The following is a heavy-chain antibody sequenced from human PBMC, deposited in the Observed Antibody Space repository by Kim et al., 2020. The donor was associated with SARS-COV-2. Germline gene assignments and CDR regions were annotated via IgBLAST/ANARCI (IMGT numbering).Heavy chain of an antibody. D-gene: IGHD5-12*01. Sequence: AASVKGRFTVSRDNSKNTVYLQMHSLRAEDTALYYWAKDPIPGDKVVWFDPWGQGTLVTVSS. CDR3: AKDPIPGDKVVWFDP. V-gene: IGHV3-23*01. J-gene: IGHJ5*02.